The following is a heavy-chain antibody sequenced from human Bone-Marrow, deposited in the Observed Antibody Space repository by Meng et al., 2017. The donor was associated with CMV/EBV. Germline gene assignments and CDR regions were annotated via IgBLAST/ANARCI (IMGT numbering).Heavy chain of an antibody. J-gene: IGHJ3*02. D-gene: IGHD2-15*01. Sequence: GESLKISCAASGFTFSSYWMSWVRQAPGKGLEWVANIKQDGSEKYYVDSVKGRFTISRDNAKNSLYLQMNSLRAEDTAAYYCARKGVAGAFDIWGQGTMVTVSS. CDR2: IKQDGSEK. CDR1: GFTFSSYW. V-gene: IGHV3-7*01. CDR3: ARKGVAGAFDI.